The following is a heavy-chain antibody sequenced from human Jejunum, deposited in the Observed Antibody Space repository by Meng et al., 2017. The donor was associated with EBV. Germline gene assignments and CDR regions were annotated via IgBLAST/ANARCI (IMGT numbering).Heavy chain of an antibody. CDR1: GGSVNSGNVY. CDR3: AGLRYSGYDRAFDY. V-gene: IGHV4-61*01. D-gene: IGHD5-12*01. Sequence: QESGPVLVQPPETLSLTCTVSGGSVNSGNVYWSWIRQPPGKGLEWIGYIYYSGSTNYIPSLKSRVTISLDTSKNQFSLKLSSVTAADTAVYYCAGLRYSGYDRAFDYWGQGALVTVSS. CDR2: IYYSGST. J-gene: IGHJ4*02.